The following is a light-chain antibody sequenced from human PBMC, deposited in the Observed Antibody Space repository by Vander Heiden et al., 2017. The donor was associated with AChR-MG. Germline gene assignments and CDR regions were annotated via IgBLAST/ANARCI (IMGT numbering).Light chain of an antibody. V-gene: IGKV1-27*01. Sequence: SYSPSSLSASVGDRVTITCRASQGISNYLAWYQQKPGKVPKLLIYAASTLQSGVPSRFSGSGSGTDFTLTISSLQPEDVATYYCQKYNSAPDTFGHGTKVDIK. J-gene: IGKJ3*01. CDR2: AAS. CDR1: QGISNY. CDR3: QKYNSAPDT.